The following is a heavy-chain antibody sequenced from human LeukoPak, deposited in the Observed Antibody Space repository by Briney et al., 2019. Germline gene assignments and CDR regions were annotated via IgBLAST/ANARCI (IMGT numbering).Heavy chain of an antibody. J-gene: IGHJ4*02. Sequence: GGSLRLSCAASGFTFSSYTMNWVRQAAGKGLEWVSSISGTTNTIYYADSVKGRFTISRDNANNSLSLQMSSLRAEDTAVYFCARRRVLSVARALDFWGQGTLVTVSS. CDR1: GFTFSSYT. V-gene: IGHV3-48*04. CDR3: ARRRVLSVARALDF. CDR2: ISGTTNTI. D-gene: IGHD4/OR15-4a*01.